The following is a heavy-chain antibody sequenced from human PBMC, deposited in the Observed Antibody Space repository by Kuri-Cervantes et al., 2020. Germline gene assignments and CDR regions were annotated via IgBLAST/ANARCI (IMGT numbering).Heavy chain of an antibody. CDR1: GFTFSSYG. V-gene: IGHV3-33*01. D-gene: IGHD6-13*01. CDR2: IWYDGSNK. J-gene: IGHJ4*02. CDR3: ARESYSSSWFLFDY. Sequence: GGSLRLSCAASGFTFSSYGMHWVRQAPGKGLEWVAVIWYDGSNKHYADSVKGRFTISRDNSKNTLYLQMNSLRAEDTAVYYCARESYSSSWFLFDYWGQGTLVTVSS.